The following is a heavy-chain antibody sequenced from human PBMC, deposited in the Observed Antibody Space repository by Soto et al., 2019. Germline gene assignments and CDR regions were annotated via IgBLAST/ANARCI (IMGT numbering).Heavy chain of an antibody. CDR3: ARNHDYVWGSYRWALDY. Sequence: SETLSLTCTVSGGSISSGGYYWSWIRHHPGKGLEWIGYIYYSGSTYYNPSLKSRVTISVDTSKNQFSLKLSSVTAADTAVYYCARNHDYVWGSYRWALDYWGQGTVVPVSS. CDR2: IYYSGST. J-gene: IGHJ4*02. CDR1: GGSISSGGYY. V-gene: IGHV4-31*03. D-gene: IGHD3-16*02.